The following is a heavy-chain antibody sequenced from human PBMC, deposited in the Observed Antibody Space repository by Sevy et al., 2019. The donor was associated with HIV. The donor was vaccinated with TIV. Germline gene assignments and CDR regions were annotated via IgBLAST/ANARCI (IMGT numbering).Heavy chain of an antibody. CDR3: AKNGDSPYYKYAMDI. CDR2: IGYDGSDK. CDR1: GFSFSSYG. D-gene: IGHD4-17*01. Sequence: GGSLRLSCAASGFSFSSYGMYWVRQAPGKGLEWVARIGYDGSDKYYGDSVKGRVTISRYNSKKTLYLQMNSLRAEDTAVYYCAKNGDSPYYKYAMDIWGQGTTVTVSS. J-gene: IGHJ6*02. V-gene: IGHV3-30*02.